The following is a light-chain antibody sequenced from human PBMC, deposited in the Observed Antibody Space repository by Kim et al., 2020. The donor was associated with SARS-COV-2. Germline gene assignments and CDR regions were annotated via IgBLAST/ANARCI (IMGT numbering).Light chain of an antibody. J-gene: IGLJ2*01. Sequence: QSVLTQPPSVSGAPGQRITISCTGSSSNIGASFDVHWYQQLPGTAPKLLLYRNNNRPSGVPGRFSASRSGTSASLAITGLQPEDEADYYCQSFDSSLSALLFGGGTKVTVL. CDR3: QSFDSSLSALL. CDR2: RNN. CDR1: SSNIGASFD. V-gene: IGLV1-40*01.